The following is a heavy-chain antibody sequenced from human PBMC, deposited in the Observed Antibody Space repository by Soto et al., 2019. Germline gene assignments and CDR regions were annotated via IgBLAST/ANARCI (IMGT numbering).Heavy chain of an antibody. Sequence: EASVKVSFKASGGTFSSYAISWVRQAPGQGLEWMGGIIPIFGTANYAQKFQGRVTITADESTSTAYMELSSLRSEDTAVYYCARGGVAVAGDAFDVWGQGTMVTVSS. V-gene: IGHV1-69*13. CDR1: GGTFSSYA. D-gene: IGHD6-19*01. CDR2: IIPIFGTA. CDR3: ARGGVAVAGDAFDV. J-gene: IGHJ3*01.